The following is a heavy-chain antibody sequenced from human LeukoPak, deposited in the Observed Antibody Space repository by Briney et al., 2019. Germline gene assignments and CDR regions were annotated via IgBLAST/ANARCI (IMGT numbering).Heavy chain of an antibody. V-gene: IGHV1-2*02. D-gene: IGHD3-10*01. CDR2: INPNINGT. CDR1: GYTFTGYY. J-gene: IGHJ4*02. CDR3: AGDMVRGVILRRVLEY. Sequence: ASVKVSCKASGYTFTGYYIHWVRQAPGQGLEWMGWINPNINGTNYAQKFQGRVTMTRDTSINTAYMELSRLRSDDTAVYYCAGDMVRGVILRRVLEYWGQGTLVTVSS.